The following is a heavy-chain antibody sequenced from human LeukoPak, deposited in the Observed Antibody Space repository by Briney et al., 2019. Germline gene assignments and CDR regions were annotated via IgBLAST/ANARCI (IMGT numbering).Heavy chain of an antibody. J-gene: IGHJ4*02. CDR1: GGSISSYY. V-gene: IGHV4-59*12. D-gene: IGHD6-19*01. Sequence: PSETLSLTCTVSGGSISSYYWSWIRQPPGKGLEWIGYIYYSGSTNYNPSLKSRVTISVDTSKDPFSLKLSSVTAADTAVYYCASSARARRGWHHRGLYYFEYWGQGTLVTVSS. CDR2: IYYSGST. CDR3: ASSARARRGWHHRGLYYFEY.